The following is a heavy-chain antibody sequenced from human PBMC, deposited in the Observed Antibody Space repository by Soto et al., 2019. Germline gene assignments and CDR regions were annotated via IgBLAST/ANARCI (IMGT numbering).Heavy chain of an antibody. V-gene: IGHV1-69*01. CDR3: ARGSAKAHFYYGMDV. D-gene: IGHD3-3*01. J-gene: IGHJ6*02. Sequence: QDQMVQSGTEVKKPGSSLRVACKASGGTFSGYGISWVRQAPGQGLEWMGGIIPIFGTTNYAQKFRDRVTNSAEEARSKVYMDLSSLRTEDTAVYYCARGSAKAHFYYGMDVWGQGTAVTV. CDR1: GGTFSGYG. CDR2: IIPIFGTT.